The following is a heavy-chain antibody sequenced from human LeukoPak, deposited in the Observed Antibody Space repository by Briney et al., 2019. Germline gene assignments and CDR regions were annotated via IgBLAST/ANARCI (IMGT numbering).Heavy chain of an antibody. CDR3: ARYGSSWPKSDFDY. D-gene: IGHD6-13*01. J-gene: IGHJ4*02. CDR1: GFSFGSYA. Sequence: GGSLRLSCAASGFSFGSYAMSWVRQAPGKGLEWVSAIGGSRGSTSYADSVKGRFTISRDNSKNTLYLQMNSLRAEDTAVYYCARYGSSWPKSDFDYWGQGTLVTVSS. V-gene: IGHV3-23*01. CDR2: IGGSRGST.